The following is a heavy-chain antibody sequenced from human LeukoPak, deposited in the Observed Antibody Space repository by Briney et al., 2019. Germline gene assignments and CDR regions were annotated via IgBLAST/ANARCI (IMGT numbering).Heavy chain of an antibody. CDR3: AKDPGGYSYGPQLDY. CDR2: ISGSGGST. Sequence: PGGSLRLSCAASGFTFSSYAMSWVRQAPGKGLEWVSAISGSGGSTYYADSVKGRFTISRDNSKNTLYLQMNSLRAEDTAVYYCAKDPGGYSYGPQLDYWGQGTLATVSS. D-gene: IGHD5-18*01. J-gene: IGHJ4*02. CDR1: GFTFSSYA. V-gene: IGHV3-23*01.